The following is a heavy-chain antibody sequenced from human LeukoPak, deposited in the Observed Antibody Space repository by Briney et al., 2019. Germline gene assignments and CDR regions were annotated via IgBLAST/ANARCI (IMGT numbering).Heavy chain of an antibody. J-gene: IGHJ4*02. V-gene: IGHV1-18*01. Sequence: ASVKVSCKASGYTFTSYDINWVRQATGQGLEWMGWMNPNSGNTNYAQKLQGRVTMTTDTSTSTAYMELRSLRSDDTAVYYCARDFHPHIAVAGTLGYWGQGTLVTVSS. CDR3: ARDFHPHIAVAGTLGY. CDR2: MNPNSGNT. CDR1: GYTFTSYD. D-gene: IGHD6-19*01.